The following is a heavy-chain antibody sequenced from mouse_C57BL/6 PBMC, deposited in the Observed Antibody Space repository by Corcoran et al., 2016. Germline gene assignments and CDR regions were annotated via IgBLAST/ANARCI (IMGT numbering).Heavy chain of an antibody. Sequence: QIQLVQSGPELKKPGETVKISCKASGYTFTTYGMSWVKQAPGKGLKWMGWINTYSGVPTYADDFKGRFAFSLETSASTAYLQINNLKNEDTATYFCARHGYSGSSSAWFAYWGQGTLVTVSA. V-gene: IGHV9-3*01. D-gene: IGHD1-1*01. CDR1: GYTFTTYG. CDR2: INTYSGVP. J-gene: IGHJ3*01. CDR3: ARHGYSGSSSAWFAY.